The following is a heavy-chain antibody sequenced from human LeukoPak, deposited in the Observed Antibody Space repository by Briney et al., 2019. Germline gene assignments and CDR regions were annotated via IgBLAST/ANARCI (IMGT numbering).Heavy chain of an antibody. CDR3: ARSTPLRYFNS. D-gene: IGHD3-9*01. CDR2: INHSGST. V-gene: IGHV4-34*01. Sequence: SETLSLTCAVYGGSFSGYYWSWIRQPPGKGLEWIGEINHSGSTNYNPSLKSRVTISVDKSKNQFSLKLSSVTAADTAVYYCARSTPLRYFNSWGQGTLVTVSS. J-gene: IGHJ5*02. CDR1: GGSFSGYY.